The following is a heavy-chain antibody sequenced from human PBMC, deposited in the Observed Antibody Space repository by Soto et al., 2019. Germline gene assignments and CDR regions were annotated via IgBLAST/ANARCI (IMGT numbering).Heavy chain of an antibody. V-gene: IGHV3-23*01. J-gene: IGHJ4*02. CDR3: AKDTGRGGGSVFDY. Sequence: GSLRLSCAPSGFIFSNYAMSWVRQARGKGLEWVSAISGSGADTYYTESVKGRFTISRDNFKNTLYLQMNSLRAEDTAVYCCAKDTGRGGGSVFDYWGQGTLVTVSS. D-gene: IGHD2-15*01. CDR1: GFIFSNYA. CDR2: ISGSGADT.